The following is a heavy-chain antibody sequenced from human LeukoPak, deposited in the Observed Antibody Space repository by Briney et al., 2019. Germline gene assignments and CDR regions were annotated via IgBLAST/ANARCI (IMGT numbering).Heavy chain of an antibody. CDR1: GFTVSSNY. CDR2: IRYDENDK. D-gene: IGHD1-26*01. V-gene: IGHV3-30*02. Sequence: GGSLRLSCAASGFTVSSNYMSWVRQAPGKGLEWVAFIRYDENDKYYADAVEGRFTISRDNSKNTLFLQMNSLTTDDTAVYYCAEGSYYAYWGQGTLVTVSS. J-gene: IGHJ4*02. CDR3: AEGSYYAY.